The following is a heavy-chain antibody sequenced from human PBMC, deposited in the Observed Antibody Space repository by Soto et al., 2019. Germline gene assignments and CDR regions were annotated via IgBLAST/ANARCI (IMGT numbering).Heavy chain of an antibody. D-gene: IGHD2-15*01. Sequence: PGLSXRLSGTSSGFPFNNYDITLLGHASGKGLECVASIKEDGNEKYYADSVKGRFTISRDNAKNSLSLQMNRLGAEDTAVYFCTRGEGGWNYYYDMEAWGHGATVTVYS. CDR3: TRGEGGWNYYYDMEA. CDR1: GFPFNNYD. J-gene: IGHJ6*01. V-gene: IGHV3-7*03. CDR2: IKEDGNEK.